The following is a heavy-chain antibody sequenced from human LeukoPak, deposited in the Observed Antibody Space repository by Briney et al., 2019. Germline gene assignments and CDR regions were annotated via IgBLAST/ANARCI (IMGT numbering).Heavy chain of an antibody. CDR2: ISSSSSYI. Sequence: GGSLRLSCAASGFTSSSYSMNWVRQAPGKGLEWVSSISSSSSYIYYADSVKGRFTISRDNSKNTLSLQMNSLRAEDTASYYCARGVNGAADYWGQGTLVTVSS. D-gene: IGHD3-10*01. CDR3: ARGVNGAADY. V-gene: IGHV3-21*04. CDR1: GFTSSSYS. J-gene: IGHJ4*02.